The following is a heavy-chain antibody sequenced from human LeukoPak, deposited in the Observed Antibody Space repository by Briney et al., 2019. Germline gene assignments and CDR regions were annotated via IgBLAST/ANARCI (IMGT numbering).Heavy chain of an antibody. D-gene: IGHD6-13*01. CDR1: GFTFSSYG. J-gene: IGHJ4*02. V-gene: IGHV3-33*01. CDR2: IWYDGSNK. Sequence: PGGSLGLSCAASGFTFSSYGMHWVRQAPGKGLEWVAVIWYDGSNKYYADSVKGRFTISRDNSKNTLYLQMNSLRAEDTAVYYCARLEQQLAFDYWGQGTLVTVSS. CDR3: ARLEQQLAFDY.